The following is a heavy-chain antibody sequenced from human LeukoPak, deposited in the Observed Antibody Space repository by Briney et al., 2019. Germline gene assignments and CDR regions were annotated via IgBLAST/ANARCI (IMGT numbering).Heavy chain of an antibody. J-gene: IGHJ6*02. Sequence: SETLSLTCTVSGGSISSYYWSWIRQPPGKGLEWIGYIYYSGSTNYNPSLKSRVTISVDTSKNQFSLKLSSVTAADTAVYYCARQDGAGGYYGMDVWDQGTTVAVSS. CDR3: ARQDGAGGYYGMDV. V-gene: IGHV4-59*08. D-gene: IGHD4-17*01. CDR2: IYYSGST. CDR1: GGSISSYY.